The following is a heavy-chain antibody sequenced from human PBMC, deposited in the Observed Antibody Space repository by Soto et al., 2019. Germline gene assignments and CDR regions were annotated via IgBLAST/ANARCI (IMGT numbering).Heavy chain of an antibody. CDR3: ARSRGSGGVEYNMDV. D-gene: IGHD3-16*01. Sequence: EVQLVESGGGLVQPGGSLRLSCAASGFTFSSYWMHWVRQGPGEGLVWVSRIMSDGSGTTYADSVKGRFTISRDNAKNTLYLQMNMLRAEDTAVYHCARSRGSGGVEYNMDVWGQGTTVSVSS. V-gene: IGHV3-74*01. J-gene: IGHJ6*02. CDR2: IMSDGSGT. CDR1: GFTFSSYW.